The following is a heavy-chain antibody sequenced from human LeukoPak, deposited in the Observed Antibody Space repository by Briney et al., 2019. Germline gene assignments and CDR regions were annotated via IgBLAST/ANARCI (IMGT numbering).Heavy chain of an antibody. V-gene: IGHV4-31*03. CDR3: ARVSGASAKYNWFDP. Sequence: PSQTLSLTCTVSGGSISSGGYYWSWIRQHPGKSLEWIGYIYYSGSTYYNPSLKSRVTISVDTSKNQFSLKLSSVTAADTAVYYCARVSGASAKYNWFDPWGQGTLVTVSS. D-gene: IGHD1-26*01. CDR1: GGSISSGGYY. J-gene: IGHJ5*02. CDR2: IYYSGST.